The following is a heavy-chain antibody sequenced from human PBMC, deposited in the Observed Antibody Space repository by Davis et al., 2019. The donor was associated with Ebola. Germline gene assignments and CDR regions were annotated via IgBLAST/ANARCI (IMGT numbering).Heavy chain of an antibody. CDR2: INHSGST. V-gene: IGHV4-39*07. CDR3: ARGAYDSSGYYYYYYGMDV. D-gene: IGHD3-22*01. CDR1: GGSISSGGYY. J-gene: IGHJ6*02. Sequence: SETLSLTCTVSGGSISSGGYYWSWIRQPPGKGLEWIGEINHSGSTNYNPSLKSRVTISVDTSKNQFSLKLSSVTAADTAVYYCARGAYDSSGYYYYYYGMDVWGQGTTVTVSS.